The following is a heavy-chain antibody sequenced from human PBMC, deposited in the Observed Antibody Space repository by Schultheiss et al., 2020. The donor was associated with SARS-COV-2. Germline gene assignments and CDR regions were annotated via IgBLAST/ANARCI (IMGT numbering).Heavy chain of an antibody. D-gene: IGHD3-3*01. CDR1: GFTFSSYA. Sequence: GGSLRLSCAASGFTFSSYAMSWVRQAPGRGLEWVSAISGSGGNTYYADSVEGRFTVSRDNSKNTLYLQMSSLRAEDTAIYYCARLEGRVVIMRWDFDSWGQGTLVTV. V-gene: IGHV3-23*01. J-gene: IGHJ4*02. CDR3: ARLEGRVVIMRWDFDS. CDR2: ISGSGGNT.